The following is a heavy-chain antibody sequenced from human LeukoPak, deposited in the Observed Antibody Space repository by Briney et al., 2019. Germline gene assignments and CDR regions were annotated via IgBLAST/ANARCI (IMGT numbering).Heavy chain of an antibody. J-gene: IGHJ3*02. V-gene: IGHV4-59*01. D-gene: IGHD1-26*01. CDR3: AREKATGSNHAKLRYDI. CDR2: IFGSGNS. CDR1: GGSISDYY. Sequence: SETLSLTCTVSGGSISDYYWSWIRQPPGQGLEGIRWIFGSGNSNYNPSLKSRLTISVDTSKNQFSLKLTSATAADTAVYYCAREKATGSNHAKLRYDIWGQGTMVTVSS.